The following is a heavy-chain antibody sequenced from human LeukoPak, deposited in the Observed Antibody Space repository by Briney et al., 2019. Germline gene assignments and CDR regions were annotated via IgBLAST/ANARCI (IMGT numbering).Heavy chain of an antibody. CDR3: AREWGRIAVAGGPGY. D-gene: IGHD6-19*01. CDR1: GFSFSTYA. J-gene: IGHJ4*02. V-gene: IGHV3-23*01. CDR2: ITSSGGHT. Sequence: GGSLRLSCAASGFSFSTYAMSWVRQAPGKGLEWVAVITSSGGHTFYGDSVRGRFTISRDNSANTLYLQMSSLRVEDTAVYYCAREWGRIAVAGGPGYWGQGALVTVSS.